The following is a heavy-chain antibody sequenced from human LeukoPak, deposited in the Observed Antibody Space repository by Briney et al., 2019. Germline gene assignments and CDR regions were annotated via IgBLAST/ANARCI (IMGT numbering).Heavy chain of an antibody. V-gene: IGHV1-2*02. CDR2: INPNSGGT. CDR1: GYSFTDYY. J-gene: IGHJ4*02. CDR3: ASGYCSGGSCLSFVY. Sequence: ASVKVSCKASGYSFTDYYMHWVRQAPGQGLEWMGWINPNSGGTNFAQKFQGRVTMTRDTSITTAYMELSRLRSDDTAVYYCASGYCSGGSCLSFVYWGQGALVTVSS. D-gene: IGHD2-15*01.